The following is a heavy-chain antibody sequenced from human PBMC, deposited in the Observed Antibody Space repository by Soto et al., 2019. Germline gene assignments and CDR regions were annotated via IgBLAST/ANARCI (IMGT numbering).Heavy chain of an antibody. CDR2: ISAYNGNT. D-gene: IGHD6-13*01. J-gene: IGHJ4*02. Sequence: ASVKVSCQASGYTFTSYGISWVRQAPGRGLEWMGWISAYNGNTNYAQKLQGRVTMTTDTSTSTAYMELRSLRSDDTAVYYCARSEAAAAPRPLDYWGQGTLVTVSS. CDR1: GYTFTSYG. V-gene: IGHV1-18*01. CDR3: ARSEAAAAPRPLDY.